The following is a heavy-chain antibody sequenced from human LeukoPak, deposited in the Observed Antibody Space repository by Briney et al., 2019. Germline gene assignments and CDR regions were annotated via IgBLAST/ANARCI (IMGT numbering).Heavy chain of an antibody. J-gene: IGHJ2*01. CDR2: IPNDGIRE. CDR3: ASGGQTTMIAWHLDL. V-gene: IGHV3-30*02. CDR1: GFRFSDHG. Sequence: PGGSLRLSCAASGFRFSDHGMHWVRQAPGKGLEWLAFIPNDGIREHYADSVKGRCAISRDNAKNTLFLQLSSLRPEDTAVHYCASGGQTTMIAWHLDLWRRVTLVTVSS. D-gene: IGHD2-15*01.